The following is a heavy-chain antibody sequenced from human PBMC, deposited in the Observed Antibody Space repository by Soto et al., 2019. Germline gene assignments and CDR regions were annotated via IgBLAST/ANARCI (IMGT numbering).Heavy chain of an antibody. CDR3: ERDLYYYGSVREAFDI. CDR2: IYYSGST. Sequence: SETLSLTCTVSGGSISSYYWSWIRQPPGKGLEWIGYIYYSGSTNYNPSLKSRVTISVDTSKNQFSLKLSSVTAADTAVYYCERDLYYYGSVREAFDIWGQGTMVTVSS. J-gene: IGHJ3*02. V-gene: IGHV4-59*01. CDR1: GGSISSYY. D-gene: IGHD3-10*01.